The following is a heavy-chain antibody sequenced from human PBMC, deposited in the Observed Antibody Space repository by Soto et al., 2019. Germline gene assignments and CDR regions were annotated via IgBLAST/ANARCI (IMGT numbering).Heavy chain of an antibody. CDR2: IWYDGSNK. D-gene: IGHD4-4*01. CDR1: GFTFSSYG. J-gene: IGHJ6*02. V-gene: IGHV3-33*01. Sequence: PGGSLRLSCAASGFTFSSYGMHWVRQAPGKGLEWVAVIWYDGSNKYYADSVKGRFTISRDNSKNTLYLQMNSLRAEDTAVYYCARDQGEDDYSNYNFHRGYGMDVWGQGTTVTVSS. CDR3: ARDQGEDDYSNYNFHRGYGMDV.